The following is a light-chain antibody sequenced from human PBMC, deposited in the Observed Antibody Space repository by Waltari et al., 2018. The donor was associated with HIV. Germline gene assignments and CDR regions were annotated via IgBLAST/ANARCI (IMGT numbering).Light chain of an antibody. CDR1: SSNIGAGYD. J-gene: IGLJ1*01. CDR3: QSYDSSLSGYV. CDR2: GNS. Sequence: QSVLTQPPSVSGAPGQRVTISCTGSSSNIGAGYDVHWYQQPPGTAPKLLIYGNSNRPSGVPDRFSDSKSGTSASLAITGLQAEDEADYYCQSYDSSLSGYVFGTGTKVTVL. V-gene: IGLV1-40*01.